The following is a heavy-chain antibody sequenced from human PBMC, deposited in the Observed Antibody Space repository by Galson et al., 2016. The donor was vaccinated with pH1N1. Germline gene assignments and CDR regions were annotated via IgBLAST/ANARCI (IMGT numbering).Heavy chain of an antibody. J-gene: IGHJ4*01. Sequence: SLRLSCAASGFTFSSFGIHWVRQVPGKGLERVSFVSATGLSRYYADSVKGRFTISRDNSKNTVSLNVSSLRVEDTALYYCAKDQSTKIIFQGTFDNWGRGTLVTVSS. D-gene: IGHD3-22*01. CDR1: GFTFSSFG. CDR3: AKDQSTKIIFQGTFDN. V-gene: IGHV3-23*01. CDR2: VSATGLSR.